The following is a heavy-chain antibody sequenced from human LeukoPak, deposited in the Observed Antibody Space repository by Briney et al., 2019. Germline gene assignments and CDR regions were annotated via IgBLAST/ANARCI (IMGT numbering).Heavy chain of an antibody. D-gene: IGHD2-2*01. Sequence: PSETLSLTCTVSRGSISSYYWSWIRQPPGKGLEWIGYIYYSGTTNYNPSLKSRVTISLDTSQNQFSLKLRSVTAADTALYYCARDVGLGCSSTNRMGYWGQGTLVTVSS. J-gene: IGHJ4*02. CDR3: ARDVGLGCSSTNRMGY. CDR1: RGSISSYY. V-gene: IGHV4-59*01. CDR2: IYYSGTT.